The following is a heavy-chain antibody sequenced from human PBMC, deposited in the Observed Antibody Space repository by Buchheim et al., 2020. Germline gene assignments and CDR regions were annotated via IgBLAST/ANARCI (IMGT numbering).Heavy chain of an antibody. CDR3: ARDRFTMVRLAETSNNWFDP. D-gene: IGHD3-10*01. CDR2: INPNSGGT. J-gene: IGHJ5*02. V-gene: IGHV1-2*04. CDR1: GYTITGYY. Sequence: QVQLVQSGAEVKKPGASVKVSCKASGYTITGYYMHWVRQAPGQGLEWMGWINPNSGGTNYAQKFQGWVTMTRDTSISTAYMELSRLRSDNTAVYYCARDRFTMVRLAETSNNWFDPWGQGTL.